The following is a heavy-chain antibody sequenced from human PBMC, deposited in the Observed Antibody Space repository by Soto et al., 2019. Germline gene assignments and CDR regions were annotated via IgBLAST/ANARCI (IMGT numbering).Heavy chain of an antibody. J-gene: IGHJ1*01. CDR3: GRNIVVQH. D-gene: IGHD2-15*01. CDR1: GCTVSSYS. CDR2: ISSSSSTI. V-gene: IGHV3-48*02. Sequence: GALRLSYAAPGCTVSSYSMNWVRQAPGKGLEWVSYISSSSSTIYYADSVKGRFTISRDNAKNSLYLQMNSLRDEDTAVYYSGRNIVVQHWGQGTLGTVSS.